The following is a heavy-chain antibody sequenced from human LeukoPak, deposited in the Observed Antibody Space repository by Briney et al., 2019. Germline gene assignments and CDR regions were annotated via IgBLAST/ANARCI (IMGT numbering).Heavy chain of an antibody. J-gene: IGHJ3*02. CDR2: INPNSGGT. D-gene: IGHD3-22*01. CDR3: ARGVHYYDSGGYYYGAFDI. CDR1: GYTFTGYY. Sequence: GASVKVSCKASGYTFTGYYMHWVRQAPGQGLEWMGWINPNSGGTNYAQKFQGRVTMTRDTSISTAYMELSRLRSDDTAVYYCARGVHYYDSGGYYYGAFDIWGQGTMVTVSS. V-gene: IGHV1-2*02.